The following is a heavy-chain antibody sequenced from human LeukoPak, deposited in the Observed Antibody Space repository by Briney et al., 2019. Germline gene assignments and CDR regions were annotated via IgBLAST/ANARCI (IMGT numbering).Heavy chain of an antibody. J-gene: IGHJ4*02. CDR2: ISGSGGST. V-gene: IGHV3-23*01. Sequence: GGSLRLSCAASGFTFSSYSMNWVRQAPGKGLEWVSAISGSGGSTYYADSVKGRFTISRDNSKNTLYLQMNSLRAEDTAVYYCAKGDGTTTVTTNVDYWGQGTLVTVSS. D-gene: IGHD4-17*01. CDR3: AKGDGTTTVTTNVDY. CDR1: GFTFSSYS.